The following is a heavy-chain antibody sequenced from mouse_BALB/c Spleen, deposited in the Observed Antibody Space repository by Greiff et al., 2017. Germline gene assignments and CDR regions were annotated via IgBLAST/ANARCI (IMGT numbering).Heavy chain of an antibody. V-gene: IGHV1-18*01. CDR1: GYTFTDYN. Sequence: GQLQQFGAELVKPGASVKISCKASGYTFTDYNMNWVKQSHGKSLEWIGDINPNYDSTSYNQKFKGKATMTVDKSSSTAYMELARLTSEDSAIYYCARSYGNFPWFAYWGQGTLVTVSA. CDR3: ARSYGNFPWFAY. D-gene: IGHD2-1*01. J-gene: IGHJ3*01. CDR2: INPNYDST.